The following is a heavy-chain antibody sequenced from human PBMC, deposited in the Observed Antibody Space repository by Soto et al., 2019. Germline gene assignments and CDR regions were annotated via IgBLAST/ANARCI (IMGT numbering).Heavy chain of an antibody. CDR1: GGSISSYY. D-gene: IGHD3-16*01. CDR3: ARLWGWSADY. V-gene: IGHV4-59*08. J-gene: IGHJ4*02. CDR2: IYYSGST. Sequence: QVQLQESGPGLVKPSETLSLTSTVSGGSISSYYWSWIRQPPGKGLEWIGYIYYSGSTNYNPSLKSRVTISVDTSKNQFSLKLSSVTAADTAVYYCARLWGWSADYWGQGTLVTVSS.